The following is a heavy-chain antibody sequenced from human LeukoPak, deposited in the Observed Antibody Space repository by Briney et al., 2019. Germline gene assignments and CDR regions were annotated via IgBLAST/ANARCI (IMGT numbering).Heavy chain of an antibody. J-gene: IGHJ3*01. V-gene: IGHV4-34*01. CDR3: ARYDVGSNWAQSFDL. Sequence: SETLSLTCAVYGGSFSGYYWSWIRQPPGKGLEWIGEINHSGSTNYNPSLQSRVIISIDTPKRQFSLKLTSVTAADTAVYYCARYDVGSNWAQSFDLWGQGTMVTVSS. CDR1: GGSFSGYY. D-gene: IGHD4-11*01. CDR2: INHSGST.